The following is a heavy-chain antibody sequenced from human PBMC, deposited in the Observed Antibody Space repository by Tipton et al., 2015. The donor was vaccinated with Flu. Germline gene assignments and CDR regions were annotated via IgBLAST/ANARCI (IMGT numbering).Heavy chain of an antibody. CDR1: GGSISSFY. Sequence: TLSLTCTVSGGSISSFYWGWIRQPPGKGLEWIGYTYYSGYTKYNPSLKSRVTISADTSKNQFSLKLSSLTAADTAVYYCARVIIVGASGAELFDHWGQGTLVTVSS. J-gene: IGHJ4*02. V-gene: IGHV4-59*01. D-gene: IGHD1-26*01. CDR3: ARVIIVGASGAELFDH. CDR2: TYYSGYT.